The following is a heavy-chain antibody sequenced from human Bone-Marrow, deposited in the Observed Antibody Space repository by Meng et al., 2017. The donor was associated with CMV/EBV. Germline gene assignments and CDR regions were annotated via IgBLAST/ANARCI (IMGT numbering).Heavy chain of an antibody. CDR2: LSGSGDKT. Sequence: GGSLRFSCAASGFSFSTYAMSWVRQAPGKGLEWVSALSGSGDKTYYADPVKGRFTISRDNSKNTLYLQMNSLSVEDTALYYCARIVVVPAATAGYIYYNGMDVWGQGTTVTVSS. D-gene: IGHD2-2*01. V-gene: IGHV3-23*01. J-gene: IGHJ6*02. CDR3: ARIVVVPAATAGYIYYNGMDV. CDR1: GFSFSTYA.